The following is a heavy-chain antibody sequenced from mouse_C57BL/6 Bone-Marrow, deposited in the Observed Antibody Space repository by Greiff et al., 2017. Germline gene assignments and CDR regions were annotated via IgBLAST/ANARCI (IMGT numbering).Heavy chain of an antibody. V-gene: IGHV1-55*01. CDR3: ARSGPLGRSFDY. J-gene: IGHJ2*01. Sequence: VQLQQPGAELVKPGASVKMSCKASGYTFTSYWITWVKQRPGQGLEWIGDIYPTSGRTNYNEKFQNKAILTVDTSSNTAYMQLSSLTSEDSAVFYCARSGPLGRSFDYWGQGTTLTVSS. CDR2: IYPTSGRT. D-gene: IGHD4-1*01. CDR1: GYTFTSYW.